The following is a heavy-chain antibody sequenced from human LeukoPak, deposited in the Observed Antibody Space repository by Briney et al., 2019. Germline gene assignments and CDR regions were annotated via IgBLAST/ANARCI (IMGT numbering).Heavy chain of an antibody. CDR1: GFTFSSYA. CDR2: VSGRGDST. D-gene: IGHD6-13*01. Sequence: GGSLRLSCAASGFTFSSYAISWVRQAPGKGLEWVSAVSGRGDSTYYADSVKGRFTISRDNSKNTLYLQMNSLRAEDTAVYYCAKAAYSSSWYVPTHYYYGMDVWGQGTTVTVSS. CDR3: AKAAYSSSWYVPTHYYYGMDV. J-gene: IGHJ6*02. V-gene: IGHV3-23*01.